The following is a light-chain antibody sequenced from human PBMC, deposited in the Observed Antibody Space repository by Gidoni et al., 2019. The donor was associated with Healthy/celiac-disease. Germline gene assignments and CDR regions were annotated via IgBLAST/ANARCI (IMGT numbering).Light chain of an antibody. CDR2: GAS. V-gene: IGKV3-15*01. CDR1: QSVSSN. Sequence: EIVMTQSHATLSVSPGERATLSCRASQSVSSNLAWYQQKPGQAPRLLIYGASTRAPGLPARFSGSGSGTEFTLTISSLQSEDFAVYYCQQYNNWPPLTFGGGTKVEIK. J-gene: IGKJ4*01. CDR3: QQYNNWPPLT.